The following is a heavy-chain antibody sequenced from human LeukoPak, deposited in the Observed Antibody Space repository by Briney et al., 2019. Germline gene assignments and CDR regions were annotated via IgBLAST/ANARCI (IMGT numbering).Heavy chain of an antibody. CDR1: GFTFDDYA. V-gene: IGHV3-9*01. D-gene: IGHD2-15*01. CDR3: ARDLDGALLNFDY. CDR2: ISWNSGSI. J-gene: IGHJ4*02. Sequence: GGSLRLSCAASGFTFDDYAMHWVRQAPGQGLEWVSGISWNSGSIGYADSVKGRFTISRDNAKNSLYLQMNSLRAEDTAVYYCARDLDGALLNFDYWGQGTLVTVSS.